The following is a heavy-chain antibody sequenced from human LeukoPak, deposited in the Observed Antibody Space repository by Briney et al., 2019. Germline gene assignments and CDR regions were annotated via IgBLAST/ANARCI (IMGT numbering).Heavy chain of an antibody. CDR2: IIGWGGST. D-gene: IGHD3-3*01. CDR1: GLPLNGLP. V-gene: IGHV3-23*01. Sequence: GGPLRLHCAPSGLPLNGLPMSGPPDPPGRARGGVSSIIGWGGSTYSADSVKGRFTISRDNSKNTLYLQMNSLRAEDTAVYYCAKVPYYDFWSGYSDGYYFDYWGQGTLVTVSS. CDR3: AKVPYYDFWSGYSDGYYFDY. J-gene: IGHJ4*02.